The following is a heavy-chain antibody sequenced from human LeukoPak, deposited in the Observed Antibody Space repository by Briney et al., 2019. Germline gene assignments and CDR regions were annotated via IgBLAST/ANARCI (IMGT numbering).Heavy chain of an antibody. V-gene: IGHV1-69*13. CDR1: GGTFSSYT. D-gene: IGHD6-25*01. CDR2: NIPIFGTA. Sequence: SVNVSCKASGGTFSSYTISWVRQAPGQGLEWMGGNIPIFGTANYAQKFQGRVTITADESTSTAYMELSSLRSDDTAVYYCARDGYSSGREEYWGQGTLVTVSS. J-gene: IGHJ4*02. CDR3: ARDGYSSGREEY.